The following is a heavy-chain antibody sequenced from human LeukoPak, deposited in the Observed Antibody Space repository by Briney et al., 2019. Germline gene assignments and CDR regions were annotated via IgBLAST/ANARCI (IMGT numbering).Heavy chain of an antibody. D-gene: IGHD6-19*01. CDR2: MNPNSGNT. V-gene: IGHV1-8*01. Sequence: ASVKVSCKASGFTFTNYDINWVRQATGQGLEWMGWMNPNSGNTGYTQKFQGRVAMTRDNSITTAYMELSSLRFEDTAVYYCVKESGAVFGPDYFDSWGQGTLVTVSS. CDR1: GFTFTNYD. J-gene: IGHJ4*02. CDR3: VKESGAVFGPDYFDS.